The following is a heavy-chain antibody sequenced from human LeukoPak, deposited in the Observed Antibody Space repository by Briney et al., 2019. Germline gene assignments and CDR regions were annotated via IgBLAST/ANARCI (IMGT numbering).Heavy chain of an antibody. D-gene: IGHD3-3*01. J-gene: IGHJ3*02. CDR1: GFTFSSYS. CDR2: ISSSSSTI. Sequence: PGGSLRLSCAASGFTFSSYSMNWVRQAPGKGLEWVSYISSSSSTIYYADSVKGRFTISRDSAKNSLYLQMNSLRAEATAVYYCARTYDFWSGYFKHAFDIWGQGTMVTVSS. CDR3: ARTYDFWSGYFKHAFDI. V-gene: IGHV3-48*01.